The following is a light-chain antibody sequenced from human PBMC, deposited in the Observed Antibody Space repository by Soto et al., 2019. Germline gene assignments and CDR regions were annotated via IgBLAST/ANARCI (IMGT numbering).Light chain of an antibody. CDR3: MQGTSWCRT. V-gene: IGKV2-30*01. CDR1: QSIVYSDGNTY. J-gene: IGKJ1*01. CDR2: KVS. Sequence: DVVMTQSPLSLPVTLGQPASISCRSSQSIVYSDGNTYLNWFQQRPGQTPRRLIYKVSNRDSGVPERFSGRGSGTDFTLKISSGEAEDVGVYYCMQGTSWCRTFGQGTMVEIK.